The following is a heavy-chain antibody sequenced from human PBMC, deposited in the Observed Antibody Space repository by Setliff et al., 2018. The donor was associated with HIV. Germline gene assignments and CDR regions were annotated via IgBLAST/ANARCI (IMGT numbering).Heavy chain of an antibody. CDR3: ARSRAAGFDY. CDR1: GFTFSSYA. D-gene: IGHD6-13*01. V-gene: IGHV3-48*01. CDR2: ISSSSTI. J-gene: IGHJ4*02. Sequence: GGSLRLSCAASGFTFSSYAMTWVRQAPGKGLEWVSYISSSSTIYYADSVKGRFTISRDNAKNSLYLQMNSLRAEDTAVYYCARSRAAGFDYWGQGTLVTVSS.